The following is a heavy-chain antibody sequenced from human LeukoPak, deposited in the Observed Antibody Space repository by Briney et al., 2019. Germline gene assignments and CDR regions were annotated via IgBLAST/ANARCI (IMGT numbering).Heavy chain of an antibody. CDR1: GYTFTSYD. D-gene: IGHD6-19*01. Sequence: ASVTVSCTASGYTFTSYDINWVRQATGQGLEWMGWMNPNSGNTGYAQKFQGRVTMTRNTSINTAYMELSSLRSEDTAVYYCARVRGSGWRNGNAFDIWGQGTMVTVSS. V-gene: IGHV1-8*01. CDR2: MNPNSGNT. J-gene: IGHJ3*02. CDR3: ARVRGSGWRNGNAFDI.